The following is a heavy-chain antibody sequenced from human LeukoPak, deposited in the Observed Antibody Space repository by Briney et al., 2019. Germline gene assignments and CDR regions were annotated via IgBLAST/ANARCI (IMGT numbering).Heavy chain of an antibody. Sequence: ASVKVSCKTSGYNFTNFDINWVRQATGQGLEWMGWMNPNSGNTGYAQKFQGRVIMTRNTSISTAYMELYSLRSEDTAVYYCARDNGVECGGYSCYSVRYFDYWGQGSLITVSS. D-gene: IGHD2-15*01. CDR3: ARDNGVECGGYSCYSVRYFDY. CDR2: MNPNSGNT. CDR1: GYNFTNFD. V-gene: IGHV1-8*01. J-gene: IGHJ4*02.